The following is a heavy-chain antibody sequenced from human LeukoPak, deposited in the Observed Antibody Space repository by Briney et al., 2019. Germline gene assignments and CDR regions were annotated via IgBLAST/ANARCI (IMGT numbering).Heavy chain of an antibody. CDR3: ARGPTYYGSGKPGGDY. CDR2: IYHSGST. CDR1: GYSISSGYY. V-gene: IGHV4-38-2*02. D-gene: IGHD3-10*01. J-gene: IGHJ4*02. Sequence: SSETLSLTCTVSGYSISSGYYWGWIRQPPGKGLEWIGSIYHSGSTYYNPSLKSRVTISVDTSKNQFSLKLSSVTAADTAVYYCARGPTYYGSGKPGGDYWDQGTLVTVSS.